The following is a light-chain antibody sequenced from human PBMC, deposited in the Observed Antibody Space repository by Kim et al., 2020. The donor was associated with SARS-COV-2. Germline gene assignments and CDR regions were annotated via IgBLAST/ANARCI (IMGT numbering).Light chain of an antibody. V-gene: IGKV1-39*01. CDR2: ASS. Sequence: IQMTQSPSSLSASVGDRVTITCRASQYISNYLNWYQQRPGKAPKVLIYASSILQSGVPPRFSGSGSGTDFTLTISSLQPEVFATYYCQQSYSNPPEYTFGQGTKLEI. CDR1: QYISNY. J-gene: IGKJ2*01. CDR3: QQSYSNPPEYT.